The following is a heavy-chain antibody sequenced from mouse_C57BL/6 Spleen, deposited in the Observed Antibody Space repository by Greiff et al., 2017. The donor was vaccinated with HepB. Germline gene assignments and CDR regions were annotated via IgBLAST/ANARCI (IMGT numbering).Heavy chain of an antibody. CDR1: GFTFSSYG. CDR3: ARLGYYGSSYWYFDV. V-gene: IGHV5-6*01. Sequence: EVQGVESGGDLVKPGGSLKLSCAASGFTFSSYGMSWVRQTPDKRLEWVATISSGGSYTYYPDSVKGRFTFSRDNAKNTLYLQMSSLKSEDTAMYYCARLGYYGSSYWYFDVWGTGTTVTVSS. J-gene: IGHJ1*03. D-gene: IGHD1-1*01. CDR2: ISSGGSYT.